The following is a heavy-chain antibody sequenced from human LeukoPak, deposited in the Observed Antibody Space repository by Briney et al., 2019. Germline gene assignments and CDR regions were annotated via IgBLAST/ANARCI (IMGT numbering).Heavy chain of an antibody. J-gene: IGHJ4*02. Sequence: GASVKVSCKASGGTFSSYAISWVRQAPGQGLEWMGGIIPIFGTANYAQKFQGRVTITADESTSTAYMELSSLRSEDTAVYYCASETPANYYDTISDESGYFDYWGQGTLVTVSS. CDR3: ASETPANYYDTISDESGYFDY. D-gene: IGHD3-22*01. CDR2: IIPIFGTA. V-gene: IGHV1-69*13. CDR1: GGTFSSYA.